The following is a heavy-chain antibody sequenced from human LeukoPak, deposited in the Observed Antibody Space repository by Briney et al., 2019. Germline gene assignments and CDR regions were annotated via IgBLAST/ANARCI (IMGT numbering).Heavy chain of an antibody. Sequence: PGGSLRLSCAASGFTFSSYGMHWVRQAPGKGLEWVAVIWYGGSNKYYADSVKGRFTISRDNSKNTLYLQMNSLRAEDTAVYYCAKDIGDYGAFDIWGQGTMVTVSS. V-gene: IGHV3-30*02. D-gene: IGHD4-17*01. CDR1: GFTFSSYG. CDR3: AKDIGDYGAFDI. J-gene: IGHJ3*02. CDR2: IWYGGSNK.